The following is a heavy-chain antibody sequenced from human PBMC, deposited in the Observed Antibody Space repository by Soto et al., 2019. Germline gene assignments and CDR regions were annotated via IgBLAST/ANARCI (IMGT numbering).Heavy chain of an antibody. CDR1: GGSISSSSYY. CDR2: IYYSGST. D-gene: IGHD6-13*01. V-gene: IGHV4-39*01. J-gene: IGHJ3*02. Sequence: PSETLSLTCTVSGGSISSSSYYWGWIRQPPGKGLEWIGSIYYSGSTYYNPSLKSRVTISVDTSKNQFSLKLSSVTAADTAVYYCARRDYSSSWYVVDAFDIWGQGTMVTVSS. CDR3: ARRDYSSSWYVVDAFDI.